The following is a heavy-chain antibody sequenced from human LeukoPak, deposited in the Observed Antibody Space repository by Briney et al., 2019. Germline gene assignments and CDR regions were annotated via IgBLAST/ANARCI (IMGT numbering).Heavy chain of an antibody. Sequence: GGSLRLSCAASGFTFSNYGMHWVRQAPGKGLEWVSSISSSSSYIYYADSVKGRFTISRDNAKNSLYLQMNSLRAEDTAVYYCARHRPVTYYYDSSGYPKKQRRYYFDYWGQGTLVTVSS. CDR3: ARHRPVTYYYDSSGYPKKQRRYYFDY. D-gene: IGHD3-22*01. J-gene: IGHJ4*02. CDR2: ISSSSSYI. V-gene: IGHV3-21*01. CDR1: GFTFSNYG.